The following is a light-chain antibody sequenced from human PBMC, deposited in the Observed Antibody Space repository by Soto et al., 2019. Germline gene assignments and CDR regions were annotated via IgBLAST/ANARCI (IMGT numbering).Light chain of an antibody. Sequence: EIVMTQSPATLSVSPGERATLSCRASQSVSSNLVWYQQKPGQAPRLLIYGASTRATGIPARFSGSGSGTEFTLTISSLQSEEFAVYYCQQYLNWLTFGGGTKVEIK. CDR1: QSVSSN. J-gene: IGKJ4*01. V-gene: IGKV3-15*01. CDR2: GAS. CDR3: QQYLNWLT.